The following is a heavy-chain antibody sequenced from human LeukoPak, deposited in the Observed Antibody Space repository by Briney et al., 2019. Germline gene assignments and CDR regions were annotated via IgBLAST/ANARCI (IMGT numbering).Heavy chain of an antibody. J-gene: IGHJ4*02. CDR2: ISASGGTT. D-gene: IGHD6-19*01. V-gene: IGHV3-23*01. Sequence: GGSLRLSCAASGFTFSSYAMGWVRQAPGKGLEWVSLISASGGTTYYAALVNGRFTISRDNSKNTLYLQMNSLRAEDTAVYYCASPRGSGLRFDYWGKGTLVSVSS. CDR1: GFTFSSYA. CDR3: ASPRGSGLRFDY.